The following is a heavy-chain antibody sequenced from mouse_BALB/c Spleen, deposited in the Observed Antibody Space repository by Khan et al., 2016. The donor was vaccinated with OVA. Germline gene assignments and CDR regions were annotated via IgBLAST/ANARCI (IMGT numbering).Heavy chain of an antibody. CDR3: ARDYGRSFWFAY. CDR2: INPHNDGA. CDR1: AYSFTNYI. V-gene: IGHV1S136*01. Sequence: VQLQQPGPELVKPGASVKMSCKASAYSFTNYIIHWVKQEPGQGLEWIGYINPHNDGAKYNEKFKGKATLTSDKSSSTAYMELSGLTSEDSAVYYCARDYGRSFWFAYWGQGTLVTVSA. J-gene: IGHJ3*01. D-gene: IGHD1-1*01.